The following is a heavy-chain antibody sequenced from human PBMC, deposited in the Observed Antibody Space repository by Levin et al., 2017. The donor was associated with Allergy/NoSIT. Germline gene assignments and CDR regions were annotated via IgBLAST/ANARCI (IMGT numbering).Heavy chain of an antibody. V-gene: IGHV4-61*01. CDR1: GGSVSSGTYY. Sequence: SETLSLTCSVSGGSVSSGTYYWSWIRRPPGRELEGIGYINNRGVTKNNPSLRSRVTISVDTSKNEFSLKVTSVTAADTAVYYCARNRIIVSGGNDYYYGMDVWGQGTTVTVSS. D-gene: IGHD5/OR15-5a*01. CDR3: ARNRIIVSGGNDYYYGMDV. CDR2: INNRGVT. J-gene: IGHJ6*02.